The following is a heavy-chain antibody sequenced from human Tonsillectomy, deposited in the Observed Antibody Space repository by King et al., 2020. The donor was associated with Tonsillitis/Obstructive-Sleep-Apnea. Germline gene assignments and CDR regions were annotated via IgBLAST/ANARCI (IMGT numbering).Heavy chain of an antibody. Sequence: VQLVESGGGLVQPGGSLRLSCAASGFTFSSYAMSWVRQAPGKGLEWVSAISGSGSGTYYADSVKGRFTISRDNSNNTLYLQMNSLRAEDTAVYYCAKRWAYCSSTSCSAEPGFDFWGQGTLVTVSS. V-gene: IGHV3-23*04. CDR2: ISGSGSGT. CDR1: GFTFSSYA. J-gene: IGHJ5*01. CDR3: AKRWAYCSSTSCSAEPGFDF. D-gene: IGHD2-2*01.